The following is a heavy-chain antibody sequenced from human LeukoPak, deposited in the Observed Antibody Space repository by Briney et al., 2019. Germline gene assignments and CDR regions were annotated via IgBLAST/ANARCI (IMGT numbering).Heavy chain of an antibody. CDR2: IRYDGTNK. CDR1: GFTFSSCG. Sequence: PGGSLRLSCAASGFTFSSCGMHWVRQAPGKGLEWVAFIRYDGTNKYYADSVKRRFTISRDNSKNTLSLQMNSLRAEDTAVYYCAKTLIAYCGGDCYSLDYWGQGTLVTVSS. J-gene: IGHJ4*02. V-gene: IGHV3-30*02. CDR3: AKTLIAYCGGDCYSLDY. D-gene: IGHD2-21*02.